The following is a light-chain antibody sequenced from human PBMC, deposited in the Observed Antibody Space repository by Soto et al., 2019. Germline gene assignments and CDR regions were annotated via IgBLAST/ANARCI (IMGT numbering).Light chain of an antibody. Sequence: QSVLTQPPSASGTPEQRVTISCSGSSSNIGNDYVYWYQQVSGAAPKLLIYRNNNRPSGVPDRFSGSKSGTSASLAISGLRSEDEADYYCAAWDDGLSGPVFGGGTKLTVL. V-gene: IGLV1-47*01. CDR1: SSNIGNDY. J-gene: IGLJ2*01. CDR3: AAWDDGLSGPV. CDR2: RNN.